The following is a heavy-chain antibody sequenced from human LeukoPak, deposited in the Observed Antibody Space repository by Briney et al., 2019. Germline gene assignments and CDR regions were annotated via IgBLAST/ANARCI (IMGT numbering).Heavy chain of an antibody. CDR2: TNHSGST. J-gene: IGHJ4*02. D-gene: IGHD2-2*02. V-gene: IGHV4-34*01. CDR3: ARLRPKRAYCSSTSCYRGPFDY. Sequence: PSETLSLTCAVYGGSFSGYYWSWIRQPPGKGLEWIGETNHSGSTNYNPSLKSRVTISVDTSKNQFSLKLTSVTAADTAVYYCARLRPKRAYCSSTSCYRGPFDYWGQGTLVTVSS. CDR1: GGSFSGYY.